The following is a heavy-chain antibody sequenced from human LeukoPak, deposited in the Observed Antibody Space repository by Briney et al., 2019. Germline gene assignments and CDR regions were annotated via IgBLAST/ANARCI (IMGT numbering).Heavy chain of an antibody. D-gene: IGHD6-19*01. Sequence: SETLSLTCTVSGGSISSYYWSWIRQPAEKGLEWIGRIYTSGSTNYNPSLKSRVTMSVDTSKNQFSLKLSSVTAADTAVYYCARTQYSSGWYYFDYWGQGTLVTVSS. J-gene: IGHJ4*02. V-gene: IGHV4-4*07. CDR1: GGSISSYY. CDR3: ARTQYSSGWYYFDY. CDR2: IYTSGST.